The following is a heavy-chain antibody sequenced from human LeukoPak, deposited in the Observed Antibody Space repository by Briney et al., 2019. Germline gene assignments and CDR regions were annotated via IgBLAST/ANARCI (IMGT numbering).Heavy chain of an antibody. J-gene: IGHJ4*02. V-gene: IGHV1-8*03. CDR1: GYTFTSYD. Sequence: ASVKVSCKASGYTFTSYDINWVRQATGQGLEWMGWMNPNSGNTNYAQEFQERVTITRDMSTSTAYMELSSLRSEDTAVYYCAAGYGSGRNIRDDYWGQGTLVTVSS. CDR3: AAGYGSGRNIRDDY. CDR2: MNPNSGNT. D-gene: IGHD3-10*01.